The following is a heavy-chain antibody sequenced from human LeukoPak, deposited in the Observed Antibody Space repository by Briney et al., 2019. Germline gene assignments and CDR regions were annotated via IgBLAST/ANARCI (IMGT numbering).Heavy chain of an antibody. CDR2: IYYSGST. J-gene: IGHJ3*02. V-gene: IGHV4-59*01. D-gene: IGHD3-22*01. CDR3: ASYDSSGYWAFDI. CDR1: GGSISSYD. Sequence: SETLSLTCTVSGGSISSYDWSWIRQPPGKGLEWVGYIYYSGSTNYNPSLKSRVTISADTSKNQLSLKLSSVTAAVTAVYYCASYDSSGYWAFDIWGQGTMVTVSS.